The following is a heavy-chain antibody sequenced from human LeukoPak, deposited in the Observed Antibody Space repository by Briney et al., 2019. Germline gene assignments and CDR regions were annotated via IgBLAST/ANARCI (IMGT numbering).Heavy chain of an antibody. Sequence: PGGSLRLSCAASGFTFSDYGMHWVRQAPGKGLEWVTFIRYDGVNKFYAESVKGRFTISRDNSKNTLYLQINSLRPEDTAVYYCAKGGSGWHFDYWGQGTLVTVSS. CDR1: GFTFSDYG. V-gene: IGHV3-30*02. CDR2: IRYDGVNK. J-gene: IGHJ4*02. D-gene: IGHD6-19*01. CDR3: AKGGSGWHFDY.